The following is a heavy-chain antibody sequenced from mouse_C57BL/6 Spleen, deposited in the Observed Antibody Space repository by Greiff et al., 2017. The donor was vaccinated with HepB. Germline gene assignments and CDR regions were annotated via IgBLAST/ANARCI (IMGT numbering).Heavy chain of an antibody. CDR2: IDPSDSYT. CDR3: ARWDNWFAY. D-gene: IGHD4-1*01. CDR1: GYTFTSYW. Sequence: QVQLKQPGAELVKPGASVKLSCKASGYTFTSYWMQWVKQRPGQGLEWIGEIDPSDSYTNYNQKFKGKATLTVDTSSSTAYMQPSSLTSEDSAVYYCARWDNWFAYWGQGTLGTVSA. J-gene: IGHJ3*01. V-gene: IGHV1-50*01.